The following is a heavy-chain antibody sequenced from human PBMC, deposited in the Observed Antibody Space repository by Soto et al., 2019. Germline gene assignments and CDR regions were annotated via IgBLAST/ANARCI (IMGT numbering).Heavy chain of an antibody. J-gene: IGHJ4*02. CDR2: IYHSGST. Sequence: SETLSLTCSVSGGTITSGRSSWNWIRQSPGKGLEWIAYIYHSGSTYYNPSLKSRVTISVDRSENQFSLKLTSATAADTAVYYCAREQYNWKIWGQGTLVTVSS. CDR1: GGTITSGRSS. V-gene: IGHV4-30-2*06. D-gene: IGHD1-20*01. CDR3: AREQYNWKI.